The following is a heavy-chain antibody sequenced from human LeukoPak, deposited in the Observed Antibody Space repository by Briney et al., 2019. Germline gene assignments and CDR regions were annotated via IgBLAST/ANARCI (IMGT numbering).Heavy chain of an antibody. CDR3: AGTGLFFDY. V-gene: IGHV4-59*01. CDR2: MYYSGGT. CDR1: GASISGYY. J-gene: IGHJ4*02. D-gene: IGHD7-27*01. Sequence: PSETLSLTRRVSGASISGYYWSWIRQPPGKGLEWIGHMYYSGGTTYNPSLKSRVSISLDTSKKHFSLKLSSVTAADTAVYYCAGTGLFFDYWSQGALVTVSS.